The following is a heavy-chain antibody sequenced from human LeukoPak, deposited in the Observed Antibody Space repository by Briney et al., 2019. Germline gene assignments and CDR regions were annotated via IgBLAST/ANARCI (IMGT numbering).Heavy chain of an antibody. V-gene: IGHV3-64*01. J-gene: IGHJ4*02. D-gene: IGHD3-22*01. CDR1: GFTFSNYA. CDR3: AKDSSDYYFDY. Sequence: GGSLRLSCAASGFTFSNYAMHWVRQAPGKGLEYVSGISSNGGSTFYASSVKGRFTISRDNSKNTLYVQMNSLRPDDTAVYYCAKDSSDYYFDYWGQGTLVTVSS. CDR2: ISSNGGST.